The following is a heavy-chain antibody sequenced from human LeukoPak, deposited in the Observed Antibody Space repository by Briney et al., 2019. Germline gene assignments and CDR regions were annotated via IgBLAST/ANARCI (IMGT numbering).Heavy chain of an antibody. CDR2: IRGSGSPI. CDR1: GFTFSTYS. CDR3: VRDPEALDY. V-gene: IGHV3-48*02. Sequence: GGSLRLSCAASGFTFSTYSMNWVRQAPEKGLEWVSYIRGSGSPIYYADSVKGRFTISRDNAKNSLYLQMNSLRDEDTAVYYCVRDPEALDYWGQGTPVTVSS. J-gene: IGHJ4*02.